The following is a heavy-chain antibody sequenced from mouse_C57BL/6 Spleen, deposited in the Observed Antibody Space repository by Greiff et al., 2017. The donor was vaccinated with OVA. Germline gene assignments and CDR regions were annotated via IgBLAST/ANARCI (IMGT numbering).Heavy chain of an antibody. V-gene: IGHV1-52*01. CDR1: GYTFTSYW. Sequence: QVQLQQPGAELVRPGSSVKLSCKASGYTFTSYWMHWVKQRPIQGLEWIGNIDPSDSETHYNQKFKDKATLTVDKSSSTAYMQLSSLTSEDSAVYYCARSTTTVEGYAMDYWGQGTSVTVSS. CDR3: ARSTTTVEGYAMDY. J-gene: IGHJ4*01. CDR2: IDPSDSET. D-gene: IGHD1-1*01.